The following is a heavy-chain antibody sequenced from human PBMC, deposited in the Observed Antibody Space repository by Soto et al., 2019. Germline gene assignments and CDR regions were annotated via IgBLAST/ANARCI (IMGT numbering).Heavy chain of an antibody. CDR1: GFTFSSYA. V-gene: IGHV3-23*01. Sequence: GGSLRLSCAASGFTFSSYAMSWARQAPGKGLEWVSAISGSGGSTYYADSVKGRFTISRDNSKNTLYLQMNSLRAEDTAVYYCAKTGNYDYTRYYYYGMDVWGQGTTVTVSS. CDR3: AKTGNYDYTRYYYYGMDV. CDR2: ISGSGGST. J-gene: IGHJ6*02. D-gene: IGHD1-1*01.